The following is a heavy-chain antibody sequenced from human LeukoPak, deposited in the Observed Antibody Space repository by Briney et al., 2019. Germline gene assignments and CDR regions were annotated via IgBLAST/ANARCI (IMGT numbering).Heavy chain of an antibody. CDR2: ISAYNGNT. CDR3: ARDRYCSSTSCYMGGYNWFDP. J-gene: IGHJ5*02. CDR1: GYTLTSYG. Sequence: ASVKVSCKASGYTLTSYGISWVRQAPGQGLEWMGWISAYNGNTNYAQKLQGRVTMTTDTSTSTAYMELRSLRSDDTAVYYCARDRYCSSTSCYMGGYNWFDPWGQGTLVTVSS. D-gene: IGHD2-2*02. V-gene: IGHV1-18*01.